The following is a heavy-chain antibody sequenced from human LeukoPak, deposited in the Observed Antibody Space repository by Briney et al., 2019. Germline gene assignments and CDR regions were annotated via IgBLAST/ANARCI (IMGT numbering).Heavy chain of an antibody. J-gene: IGHJ4*02. CDR1: GFTFNMYT. CDR2: ISGSAASI. Sequence: GGSLRLSCAASGFTFNMYTMSWVRQAPGKGLEWVSGISGSAASIYYADSVKGRFTVSRDNSKNTVYLQINSLGAEDTAVYYCARGGDTIVFDYWGQGTLVTVSS. CDR3: ARGGDTIVFDY. D-gene: IGHD2-21*02. V-gene: IGHV3-23*01.